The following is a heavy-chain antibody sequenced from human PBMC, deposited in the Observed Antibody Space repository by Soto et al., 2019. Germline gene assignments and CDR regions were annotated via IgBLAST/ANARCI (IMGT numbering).Heavy chain of an antibody. D-gene: IGHD1-1*01. CDR3: AREWTTYNFDY. Sequence: EVQLVESGGDLVQPGGSLRLSCAASGFTFSGNWMNWVRQAPGKGLEWVANIKQDGGEKYYADSVKGRFTISRDNAKNSLYLQMIFLRVDDTAIYFCAREWTTYNFDYWGRGTPVTVSS. CDR1: GFTFSGNW. CDR2: IKQDGGEK. V-gene: IGHV3-7*01. J-gene: IGHJ4*02.